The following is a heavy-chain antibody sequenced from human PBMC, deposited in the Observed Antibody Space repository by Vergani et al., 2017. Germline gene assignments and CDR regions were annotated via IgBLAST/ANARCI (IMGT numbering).Heavy chain of an antibody. CDR3: AKGLSYDSSGYYDY. J-gene: IGHJ4*02. D-gene: IGHD3-22*01. CDR2: ISWNSGSI. V-gene: IGHV3-9*02. CDR1: GFTSDDYA. Sequence: EVQLVESGGGLVQPGRSLRLSCAASGFTSDDYAMHWVRQAPGKGLEWVSGISWNSGSIGYADSVKGRFTISRDNAKNSLYLQMNSLRAEDMALYYCAKGLSYDSSGYYDYWGQGTLVTVSS.